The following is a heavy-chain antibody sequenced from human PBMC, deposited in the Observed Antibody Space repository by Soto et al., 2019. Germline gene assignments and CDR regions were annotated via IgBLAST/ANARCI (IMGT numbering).Heavy chain of an antibody. CDR1: GGSISSSSYY. D-gene: IGHD4-17*01. Sequence: QLQLQESGPGLVKPSETLSLTCTVSGGSISSSSYYWGWIRQPPGKGLEWIGSIYYSGSTYYNPSLKSRVTISVDTFKNQFSLKLSSVTAADTAVYYCARHQMGDYMFAYESHWFDPWGQGTLVTVSS. CDR2: IYYSGST. V-gene: IGHV4-39*01. J-gene: IGHJ5*02. CDR3: ARHQMGDYMFAYESHWFDP.